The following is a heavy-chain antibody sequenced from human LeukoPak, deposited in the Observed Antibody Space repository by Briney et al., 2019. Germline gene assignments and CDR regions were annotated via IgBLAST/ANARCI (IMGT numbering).Heavy chain of an antibody. V-gene: IGHV4-34*01. D-gene: IGHD6-13*01. Sequence: SETLSLTCAVYGGSFSGYYWSWIRQPPGKGLEWIGEINHSGSTNYNPSLKSRVTISVDTSKNQFSLKLSSVTAADTAVHYCARGHLKYSSSYLYYFDYWGQGTLVTVSS. J-gene: IGHJ4*02. CDR2: INHSGST. CDR1: GGSFSGYY. CDR3: ARGHLKYSSSYLYYFDY.